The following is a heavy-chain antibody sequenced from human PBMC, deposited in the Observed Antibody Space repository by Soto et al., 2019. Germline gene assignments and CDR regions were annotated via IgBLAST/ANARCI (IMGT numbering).Heavy chain of an antibody. Sequence: PGGSLRLSCAASGFTFSNYAMNWVRQAPGKGLEWVSAVSGSGLSTYYADSVKDRFTISRDNFENTLYLQMNSLRAEDTAVYYCARDCSSTSCYDCWGQGTLVTVSS. CDR1: GFTFSNYA. D-gene: IGHD2-2*01. CDR3: ARDCSSTSCYDC. J-gene: IGHJ4*02. CDR2: VSGSGLST. V-gene: IGHV3-23*01.